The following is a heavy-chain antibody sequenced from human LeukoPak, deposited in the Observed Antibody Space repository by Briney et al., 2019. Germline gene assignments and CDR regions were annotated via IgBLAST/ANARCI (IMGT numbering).Heavy chain of an antibody. D-gene: IGHD2-2*01. CDR2: MTQGGVRL. CDR3: ARLKYAVTKLDY. V-gene: IGHV3-7*01. J-gene: IGHJ4*02. Sequence: PRRSLTLACAGSGLTLGRYWMSWVRPAPRDGLEWVASMTQGGVRLHYQDSMPGSFTISRDDAKNSLFLQMTRLRVDDTAVYYCARLKYAVTKLDYWGQGTLVSVSS. CDR1: GLTLGRYW.